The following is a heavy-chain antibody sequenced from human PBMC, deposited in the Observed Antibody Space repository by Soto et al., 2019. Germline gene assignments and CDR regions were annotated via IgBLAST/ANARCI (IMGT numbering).Heavy chain of an antibody. Sequence: SDSLSLTYTVSCGSISTIRYYWRCIRRPPGKGLDWIGSIYYSGSTYYNPSFKSRVTISVDTSKNQFSLKLSSVTAADTAVYYCAKGGSGSYSNACDSWGKGTMVT. CDR3: AKGGSGSYSNACDS. CDR2: IYYSGST. CDR1: CGSISTIRYY. D-gene: IGHD3-10*01. J-gene: IGHJ3*02. V-gene: IGHV4-39*01.